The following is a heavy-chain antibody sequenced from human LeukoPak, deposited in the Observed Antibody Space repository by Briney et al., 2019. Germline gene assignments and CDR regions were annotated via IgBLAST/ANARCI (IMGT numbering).Heavy chain of an antibody. Sequence: GGSLRLSCAASGFTFSSFSMTWVRQAPGKGLEWVSYISSSSDTIYYADSVKGRFTISRDNAKNSLYLQMNSLRDEDTAVYYCAGAVSGSPGYWGQGTLVTVSS. J-gene: IGHJ4*02. D-gene: IGHD6-19*01. CDR1: GFTFSSFS. CDR3: AGAVSGSPGY. CDR2: ISSSSDTI. V-gene: IGHV3-48*02.